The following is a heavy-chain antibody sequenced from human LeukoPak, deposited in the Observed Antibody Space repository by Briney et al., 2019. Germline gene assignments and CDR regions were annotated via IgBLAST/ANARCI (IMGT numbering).Heavy chain of an antibody. D-gene: IGHD2-15*01. CDR3: AKDRGVVVVAAMGY. CDR2: IRYDGSNK. Sequence: PGGSLRLSCAASGFTFSSYGMHWVRQAPGKGLEWVAFIRYDGSNKYYADSVKGRFTISRDNSKNTLYLQMNSLRAEDTAVYYCAKDRGVVVVAAMGYWGQGTLVTVSP. V-gene: IGHV3-30*02. J-gene: IGHJ4*02. CDR1: GFTFSSYG.